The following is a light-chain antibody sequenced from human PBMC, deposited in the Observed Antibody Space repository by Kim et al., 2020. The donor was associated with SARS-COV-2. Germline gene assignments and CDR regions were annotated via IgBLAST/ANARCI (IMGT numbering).Light chain of an antibody. V-gene: IGKV3-11*01. J-gene: IGKJ2*01. CDR2: DAS. CDR3: QERSNWPRYT. Sequence: PGETASLACRSSQSFGGNLAWYQHKPGQAPRLLIYDASKRAAGVPDRFSGSGSGTDFTLTISSLEPEDFAVYYCQERSNWPRYTFGQGTKVDIK. CDR1: QSFGGN.